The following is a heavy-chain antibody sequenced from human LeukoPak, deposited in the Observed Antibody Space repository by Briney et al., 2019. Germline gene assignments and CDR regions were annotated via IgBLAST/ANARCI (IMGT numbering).Heavy chain of an antibody. CDR3: ARVRGDYVYGY. CDR2: INHSGST. V-gene: IGHV4-34*01. CDR1: GGSISSYY. J-gene: IGHJ4*02. Sequence: PSETLSLTCTVSGGSISSYYWSWIRQPPGKGLEWIGEINHSGSTNYNPSLKSRVTISVDTSKNQFSLKLSSVTAADTAVYYCARVRGDYVYGYWGQGTLVTVSS. D-gene: IGHD4-17*01.